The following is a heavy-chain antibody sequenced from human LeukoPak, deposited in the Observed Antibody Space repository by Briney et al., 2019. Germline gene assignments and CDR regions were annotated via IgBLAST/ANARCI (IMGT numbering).Heavy chain of an antibody. J-gene: IGHJ3*02. D-gene: IGHD3-3*01. CDR1: GFIFNSYA. Sequence: PGGSLRLSCVASGFIFNSYAMSWVRQAPGKGLEWVSSVSGRTGSAYYADSVKGRLTISRDTSKNTLYLQMNSLRAEDTAVYYCAKPPEWYYKFWYAFDIWGQGTMVTVSS. V-gene: IGHV3-23*01. CDR3: AKPPEWYYKFWYAFDI. CDR2: VSGRTGSA.